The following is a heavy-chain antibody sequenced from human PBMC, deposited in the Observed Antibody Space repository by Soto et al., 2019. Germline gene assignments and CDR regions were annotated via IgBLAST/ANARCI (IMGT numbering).Heavy chain of an antibody. CDR3: ARATEVAAAGSHYYGMDV. CDR1: GYNFTSYW. Sequence: GESLKFSCKGSGYNFTSYWISWLRQMPEKGLEWMGRIHPSDSYTNYSPSFQGHVTISADKSISTAYLQWSSLKASDTAMYYCARATEVAAAGSHYYGMDVWGQGTTVTVSS. V-gene: IGHV5-10-1*01. CDR2: IHPSDSYT. D-gene: IGHD6-13*01. J-gene: IGHJ6*02.